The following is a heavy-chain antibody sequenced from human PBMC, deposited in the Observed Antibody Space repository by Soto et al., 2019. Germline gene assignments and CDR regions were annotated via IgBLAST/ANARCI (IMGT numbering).Heavy chain of an antibody. Sequence: QVQLVESGGGVVQPGRSLRLSCAASGLTFSSYGMHWVRQAPGTGLEWVAVIWYAGFNKYYADSVKGRVTISRDNSKNTMYLQMNSLRAEDKGVYYCARDRGGPPQRYYYGMDVWRQGTTVTVYS. J-gene: IGHJ6*02. V-gene: IGHV3-33*01. CDR1: GLTFSSYG. CDR2: IWYAGFNK. D-gene: IGHD2-15*01. CDR3: ARDRGGPPQRYYYGMDV.